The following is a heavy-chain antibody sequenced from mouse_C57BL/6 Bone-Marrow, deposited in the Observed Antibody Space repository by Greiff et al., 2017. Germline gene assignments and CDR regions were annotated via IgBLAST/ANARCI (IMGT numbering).Heavy chain of an antibody. V-gene: IGHV14-1*01. Sequence: DVKLQASGAELVRPGASVKLSCTASGFNIKDYYMHWVKQRPEQGLEWIGRIDPEDGDTEYAPKFQGKATMTADTSSNTAYLQLSSLTSEDTAVYYCLLSYYAMDYWGQGTSVTVSS. J-gene: IGHJ4*01. CDR3: LLSYYAMDY. CDR1: GFNIKDYY. CDR2: IDPEDGDT. D-gene: IGHD1-1*01.